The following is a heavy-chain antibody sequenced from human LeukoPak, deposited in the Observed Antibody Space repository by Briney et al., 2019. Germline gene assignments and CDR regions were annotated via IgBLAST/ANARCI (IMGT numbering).Heavy chain of an antibody. J-gene: IGHJ4*02. D-gene: IGHD4-17*01. CDR3: AEGMSGDYGDY. CDR2: IYSGGST. CDR1: GFTFSNAW. V-gene: IGHV3-66*01. Sequence: GGSLRLSCAASGFTFSNAWMSWVRQAPGKGLEWVSVIYSGGSTYYADSVKNRFTISRDNAKNTVYLQMNSLRGEDTAVYHCAEGMSGDYGDYWGQGTLVTVSS.